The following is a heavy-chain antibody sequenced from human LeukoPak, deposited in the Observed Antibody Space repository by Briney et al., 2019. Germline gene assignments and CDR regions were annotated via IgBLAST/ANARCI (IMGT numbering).Heavy chain of an antibody. J-gene: IGHJ4*02. D-gene: IGHD1-26*01. CDR2: IGVGANT. CDR1: GFTFRTYA. V-gene: IGHV3-13*01. CDR3: ARQNTPHGNFDY. Sequence: GGSLRLSCAASGFTFRTYAMHWVRQASGKGLEWVSAIGVGANTFYSGSVKGRFTISRENAKNSLYLLMSSLRAEDTAMYYCARQNTPHGNFDYWGQGTLVTVSS.